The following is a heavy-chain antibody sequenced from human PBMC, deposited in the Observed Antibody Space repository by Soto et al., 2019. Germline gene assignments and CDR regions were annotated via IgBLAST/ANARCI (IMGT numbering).Heavy chain of an antibody. CDR2: IIPILGIA. Sequence: GASVKVSCKASGGTFSSYTISWVRQAPGQGLEWMGRIIPILGIANYAQKFQGRVTITADKSTSTAYMELSSLRSEDTAVYYCARVVRNSSSSNPDYYYYMDVWGKGTTVTVSS. J-gene: IGHJ6*03. CDR3: ARVVRNSSSSNPDYYYYMDV. CDR1: GGTFSSYT. V-gene: IGHV1-69*02. D-gene: IGHD6-6*01.